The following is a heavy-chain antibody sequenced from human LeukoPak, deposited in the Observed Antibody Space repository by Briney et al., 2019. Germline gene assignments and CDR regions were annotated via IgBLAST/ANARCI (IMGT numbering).Heavy chain of an antibody. CDR1: TFTFRRYW. CDR3: ARDRAAFGVVQVGY. V-gene: IGHV3-74*01. D-gene: IGHD3-3*01. CDR2: INSDGTNT. J-gene: IGHJ4*02. Sequence: QPGGSLRLSCAASTFTFRRYWMHWVRHAPGKGLVWVSRINSDGTNTYYADSVKGRFTISRDNTKNTLYLQMNSLRAEDTAVYYCARDRAAFGVVQVGYWGRGTLVTVSS.